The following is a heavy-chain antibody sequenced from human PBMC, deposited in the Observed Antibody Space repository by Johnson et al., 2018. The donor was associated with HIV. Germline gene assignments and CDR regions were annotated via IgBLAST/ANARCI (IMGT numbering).Heavy chain of an antibody. D-gene: IGHD4-23*01. CDR3: AKDRRSFYGGKAADVFDI. J-gene: IGHJ3*02. CDR2: IRYAGSNK. V-gene: IGHV3-33*06. Sequence: QVQLVESGGGVVQPGKSLRLSCAASGFTFSSYGMHWVRQAPGKGLEWVAVIRYAGSNKYYADSVKGRFTISRDNSKNTLYLHMNSLRGEDTAVYYCAKDRRSFYGGKAADVFDIWGQGTMVTVSS. CDR1: GFTFSSYG.